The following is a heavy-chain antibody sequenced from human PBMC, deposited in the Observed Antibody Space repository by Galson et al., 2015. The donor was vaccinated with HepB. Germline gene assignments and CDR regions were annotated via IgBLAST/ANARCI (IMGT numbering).Heavy chain of an antibody. D-gene: IGHD5-12*01. CDR3: ARDRGVIVATIRYYYYGMDV. J-gene: IGHJ6*02. Sequence: CAISGDSVSSNSAAWNWIRQSPSRGLEWLGRTYYRSKWYNDYAVSVKSRITINPDTSKNQFSLQLNSVTPEDTAVYYCARDRGVIVATIRYYYYGMDVWGQGTTVTVSS. CDR1: GDSVSSNSAA. CDR2: TYYRSKWYN. V-gene: IGHV6-1*01.